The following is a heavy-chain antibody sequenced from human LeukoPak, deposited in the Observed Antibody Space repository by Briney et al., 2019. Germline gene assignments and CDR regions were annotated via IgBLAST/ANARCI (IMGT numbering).Heavy chain of an antibody. V-gene: IGHV4-39*06. CDR1: GGSISISTYY. CDR2: IYHSGST. J-gene: IGHJ6*03. Sequence: PSETLSLTCTVSGGSISISTYYWGWIRQPPGKGLEWIGSIYHSGSTHYNPSLRSRVTMSVDTSKNQFTLKVTAVTAADTAVYYCARDGYSSPRNYYYYMDVWGKGTTVTVSS. D-gene: IGHD6-13*01. CDR3: ARDGYSSPRNYYYYMDV.